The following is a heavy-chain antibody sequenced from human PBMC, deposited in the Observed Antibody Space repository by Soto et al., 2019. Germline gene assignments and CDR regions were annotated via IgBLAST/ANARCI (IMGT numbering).Heavy chain of an antibody. J-gene: IGHJ4*02. Sequence: GGSQRLSCAASGFTFSSYSMSWVRQAPGKGLEWVSAISGSGSSTYYADSVKGRFTISRDNSKNTLYLQMNSLRAEDTAVYYCAKDQFVIGSGWLDYWGQGTLVTVSS. CDR3: AKDQFVIGSGWLDY. D-gene: IGHD6-19*01. CDR1: GFTFSSYS. V-gene: IGHV3-23*01. CDR2: ISGSGSST.